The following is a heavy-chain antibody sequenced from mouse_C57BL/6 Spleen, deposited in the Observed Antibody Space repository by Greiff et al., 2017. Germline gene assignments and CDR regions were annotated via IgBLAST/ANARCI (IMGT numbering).Heavy chain of an antibody. V-gene: IGHV1-82*01. CDR1: GYAFSSSW. D-gene: IGHD3-1*01. J-gene: IGHJ2*01. Sequence: VQLQQSGPELVKPGASVKISCKASGYAFSSSWMNWVKQRPGKGLEWIGRIYPGDGDTNYNGKFKGKATLTADKSSSTAYMQLSSLTSADSAVYYCAREEQLWLVDYWGQGTTLTVSA. CDR2: IYPGDGDT. CDR3: AREEQLWLVDY.